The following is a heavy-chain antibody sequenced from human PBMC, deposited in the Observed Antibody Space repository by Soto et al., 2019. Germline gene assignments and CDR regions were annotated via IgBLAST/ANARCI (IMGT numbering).Heavy chain of an antibody. Sequence: ASVKVSCKASGYTFTSYGISWVRQAPGQGLEWMGWTSAYNGNTNYAQKLQGRVTMTTDTSTSTAYMELRSLRSDDTAVYYCARVPMVRGVIRPNWFDPWGQGTLVTVSS. CDR1: GYTFTSYG. CDR2: TSAYNGNT. CDR3: ARVPMVRGVIRPNWFDP. J-gene: IGHJ5*02. D-gene: IGHD3-10*01. V-gene: IGHV1-18*01.